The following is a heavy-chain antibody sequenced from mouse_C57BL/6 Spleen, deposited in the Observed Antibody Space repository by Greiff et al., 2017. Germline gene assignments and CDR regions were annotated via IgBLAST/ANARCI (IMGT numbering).Heavy chain of an antibody. CDR3: ARRGRTGTGYWYFDV. Sequence: VQLHQPGAALVKPGASVTMSCKASGYTFTSYWLTWVKQRPGQGLVWFGDIYPGSGSTNYNETFKSKATLTVDTSSSTAYMQLSSLTSEDSAVYYCARRGRTGTGYWYFDVWGTGTTVTVSS. V-gene: IGHV1-55*01. CDR2: IYPGSGST. CDR1: GYTFTSYW. D-gene: IGHD4-1*01. J-gene: IGHJ1*03.